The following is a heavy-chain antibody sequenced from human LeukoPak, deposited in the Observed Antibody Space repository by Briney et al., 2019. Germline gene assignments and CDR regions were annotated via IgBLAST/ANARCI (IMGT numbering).Heavy chain of an antibody. V-gene: IGHV4-34*01. CDR1: GGSFSGYY. CDR3: ARDLSDYYGSGSYRPIDAFDI. J-gene: IGHJ3*02. CDR2: INHSGSP. Sequence: PSETLSLTCAVYGGSFSGYYWSWIRQPPGKGLEWIGEINHSGSPNYNPSLKRRVTISIDTSKNQFSLKLSPVTAADTAVYYCARDLSDYYGSGSYRPIDAFDIWGQGTMVTVSS. D-gene: IGHD3-10*01.